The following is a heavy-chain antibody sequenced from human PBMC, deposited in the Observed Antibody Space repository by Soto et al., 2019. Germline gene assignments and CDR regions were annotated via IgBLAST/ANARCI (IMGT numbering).Heavy chain of an antibody. CDR3: PSDGGSNWYDFGY. CDR1: GYTFTSYG. V-gene: IGHV1-18*01. Sequence: QVHLVQSGPDVKKPGASVKVSCKASGYTFTSYGVSWVRQAPGQGLEWMGWIRDYNGNTEYAQKFQGRVTMTTDTSTSTAYMELSSLRSDDPAVYYCPSDGGSNWYDFGYWCQGTLVTVSS. J-gene: IGHJ4*02. CDR2: IRDYNGNT. D-gene: IGHD6-13*01.